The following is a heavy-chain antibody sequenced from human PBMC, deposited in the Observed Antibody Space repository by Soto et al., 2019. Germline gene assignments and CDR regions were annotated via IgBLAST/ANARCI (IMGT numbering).Heavy chain of an antibody. V-gene: IGHV4-39*02. CDR1: GGSIIGSGFH. CDR2: IYYSGTA. D-gene: IGHD3-10*01. Sequence: NPSETLSLTCTVSGGSIIGSGFHWAWIRQPPGKGLEWIGRIYYSGTANYSPSLKSRLAIAVDTSKNQFSLRLSSVTAADTAVYYCARGHYYYGSGSYYNGFQRYFDDRGQGTRVTVAS. J-gene: IGHJ4*02. CDR3: ARGHYYYGSGSYYNGFQRYFDD.